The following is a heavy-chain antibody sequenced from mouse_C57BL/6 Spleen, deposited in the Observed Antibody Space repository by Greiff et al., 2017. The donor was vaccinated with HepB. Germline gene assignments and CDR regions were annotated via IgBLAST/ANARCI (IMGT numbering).Heavy chain of an antibody. D-gene: IGHD2-4*01. J-gene: IGHJ4*01. CDR2: IWSDGST. CDR1: GFSLTSYG. V-gene: IGHV2-6-1*01. Sequence: QVQLKESGPGLVAPSQSLSITCTVSGFSLTSYGVHWVRQPPGKGLEWLVVIWSDGSTTYNSALKSRLSISKDNSKSQVFLKMNSLQTDDTAMYYCARQRYYDYDGLYAMDYWGQGTSVTVSS. CDR3: ARQRYYDYDGLYAMDY.